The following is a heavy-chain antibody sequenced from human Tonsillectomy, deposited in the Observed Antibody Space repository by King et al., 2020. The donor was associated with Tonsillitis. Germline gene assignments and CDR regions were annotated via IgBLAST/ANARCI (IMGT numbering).Heavy chain of an antibody. V-gene: IGHV4-39*01. CDR2: IYYSGST. J-gene: IGHJ4*02. CDR3: ARLGGVRDSDYGGGFDY. D-gene: IGHD4-17*01. Sequence: QLQESGPGLVKPSETLSLACTVSGDSISSSTYYWGWIRQPPGKGLEWIGRIYYSGSTYYNPSLKSRVTISVDTSKNQFSLKLCSVNAADTAVYYCARLGGVRDSDYGGGFDYWGQGTLVTVSS. CDR1: GDSISSSTYY.